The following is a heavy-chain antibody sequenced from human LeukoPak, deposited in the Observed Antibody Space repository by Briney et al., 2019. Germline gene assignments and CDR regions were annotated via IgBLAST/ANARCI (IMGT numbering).Heavy chain of an antibody. CDR3: ARVVRYSSGLKGVDY. CDR1: GGSFSGYY. Sequence: SETLSLTCAVYGGSFSGYYWSWIRQPPGKGLEWIGEINHSGSTNYNASLKSRVTISVDTSKNQFSLKLTSVTAADTAIYYCARVVRYSSGLKGVDYWGQGTLVTVSS. CDR2: INHSGST. V-gene: IGHV4-34*01. D-gene: IGHD6-19*01. J-gene: IGHJ4*02.